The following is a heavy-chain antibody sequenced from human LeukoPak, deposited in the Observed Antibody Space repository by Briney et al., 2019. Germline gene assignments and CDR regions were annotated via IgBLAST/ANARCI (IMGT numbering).Heavy chain of an antibody. CDR1: GFTFSSSA. CDR2: IKQDGSEK. J-gene: IGHJ4*02. CDR3: LGSGSYLYYFDY. D-gene: IGHD3-10*02. V-gene: IGHV3-7*03. Sequence: GGSLRLSCAASGFTFSSSAMSWVRQAPGKGLEWVANIKQDGSEKYYVDSVKGRFTISRDNAKNSLYLQMNSLRAEDTAVYYCLGSGSYLYYFDYWGQGTLVTVSS.